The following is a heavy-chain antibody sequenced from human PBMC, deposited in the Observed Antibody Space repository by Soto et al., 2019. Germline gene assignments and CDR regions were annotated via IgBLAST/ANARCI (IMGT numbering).Heavy chain of an antibody. CDR2: IYYSGST. Sequence: PSETLSLTCTVSGGSISDYYWSWIRQPPGKGLEWIGHIYYSGSTNYNPSLKSRVTMSVDTSKNQFSLKLSSVTAADTAVYSCARHQRIGSGALNWFDPWGQGTLVTVSS. CDR3: ARHQRIGSGALNWFDP. CDR1: GGSISDYY. D-gene: IGHD3-10*01. V-gene: IGHV4-59*08. J-gene: IGHJ5*02.